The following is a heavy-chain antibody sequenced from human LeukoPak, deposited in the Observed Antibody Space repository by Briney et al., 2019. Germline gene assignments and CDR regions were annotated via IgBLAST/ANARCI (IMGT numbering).Heavy chain of an antibody. V-gene: IGHV1-69*04. CDR1: GGTFSSYA. CDR2: IIPILGIA. CDR3: ARIMTPPSFYFDY. J-gene: IGHJ4*02. Sequence: GASVKVSCKASGGTFSSYAISWVRQAPGQGLEWMGRIIPILGIANYAQKFQGRVTITTDKSTSTAYMELSSLRSEDTAVYYCARIMTPPSFYFDYWGQGTLVTVSS. D-gene: IGHD3-16*01.